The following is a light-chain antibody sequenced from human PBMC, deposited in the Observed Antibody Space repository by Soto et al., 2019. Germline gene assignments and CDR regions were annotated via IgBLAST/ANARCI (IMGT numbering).Light chain of an antibody. J-gene: IGKJ3*01. Sequence: DIQLIQSPSFLSASVGDRVTITCRASQGIATSLAWYQQKPGKAPNLLIYAASTLRRGVPSRFSGSGSGTEFTLTISSLQPEDFATYYCQQLNAYPPVSFGPGTRVDIK. CDR1: QGIATS. V-gene: IGKV1-9*01. CDR3: QQLNAYPPVS. CDR2: AAS.